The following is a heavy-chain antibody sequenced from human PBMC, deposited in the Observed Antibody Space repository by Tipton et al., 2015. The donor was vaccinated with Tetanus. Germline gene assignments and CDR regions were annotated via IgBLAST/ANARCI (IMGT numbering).Heavy chain of an antibody. CDR1: NGSFSGYY. V-gene: IGHV4-4*07. CDR3: ARDHTRYSGSSVATFDI. D-gene: IGHD6-6*01. J-gene: IGHJ3*02. CDR2: VYNSGST. Sequence: TLSLTCAVYNGSFSGYYWNWIRQPPGKGLEWIGRVYNSGSTDYNPSLKSRLAMSLDTSKNQFSLKLSSVTAADTAVYYCARDHTRYSGSSVATFDIWGQETMVTVSS.